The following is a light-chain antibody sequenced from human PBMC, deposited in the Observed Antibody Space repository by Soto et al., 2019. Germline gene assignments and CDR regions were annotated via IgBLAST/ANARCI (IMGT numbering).Light chain of an antibody. CDR1: QSVRDN. CDR2: RAS. Sequence: EILLTQSPGALAVSPGEVATLSCSASQSVRDNLAWYQQKPGQAPRLLIYRASIRATGVPARFSGSGSGTEFTLTISGLQSEDVSIYFCQHYNFWPHSFGQGTKVDI. CDR3: QHYNFWPHS. J-gene: IGKJ2*01. V-gene: IGKV3-15*01.